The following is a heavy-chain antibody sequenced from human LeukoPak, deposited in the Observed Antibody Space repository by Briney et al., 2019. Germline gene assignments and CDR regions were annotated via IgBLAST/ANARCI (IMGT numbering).Heavy chain of an antibody. D-gene: IGHD6-13*01. CDR3: ARGRDSSSWYLSALDYFDY. V-gene: IGHV1-8*01. CDR1: GYTSTSYD. J-gene: IGHJ4*02. CDR2: MNPNSGNT. Sequence: GASVKVSCKASGYTSTSYDINWVRQATGQGLEWMGWMNPNSGNTGYAQKFQGRVTMTRNTSISTAYMELSSLRSEDTAVYYCARGRDSSSWYLSALDYFDYWGQGTLVTVSS.